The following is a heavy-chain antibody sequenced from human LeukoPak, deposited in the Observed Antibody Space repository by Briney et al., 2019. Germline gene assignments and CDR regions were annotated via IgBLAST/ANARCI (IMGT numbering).Heavy chain of an antibody. CDR2: INPNSGGT. J-gene: IGHJ4*02. Sequence: ASVKVSCKASGYTFTGYYMHWARQAPGQGLEWMGWINPNSGGTNYAQKFQGRVTMTRDTSISTAYMELSRLRSDDTAVYYCARGLVIIRGFDYWGQGTLVTVSS. D-gene: IGHD3-9*01. V-gene: IGHV1-2*02. CDR1: GYTFTGYY. CDR3: ARGLVIIRGFDY.